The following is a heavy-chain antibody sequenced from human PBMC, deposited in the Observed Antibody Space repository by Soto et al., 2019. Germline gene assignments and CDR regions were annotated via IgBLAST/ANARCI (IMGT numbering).Heavy chain of an antibody. CDR2: IYYSGST. V-gene: IGHV4-31*03. CDR1: GGSISSGGYY. Sequence: TSETLSLTCTVSGGSISSGGYYWSWIRQHPGKGLEWIGYIYYSGSTYYNPSLKSRVTISVDTSKNQFSLKLSSVTAADTAVYYCARGNVVVPAAITTFNDYYMGVWGKGTTVTVSS. D-gene: IGHD2-2*01. J-gene: IGHJ6*03. CDR3: ARGNVVVPAAITTFNDYYMGV.